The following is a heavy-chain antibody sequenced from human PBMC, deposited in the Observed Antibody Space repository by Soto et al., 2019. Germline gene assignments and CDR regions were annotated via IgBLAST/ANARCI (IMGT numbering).Heavy chain of an antibody. D-gene: IGHD3-16*02. CDR1: GGSFSGYY. Sequence: QVQLQQWGAGLLKPSETLSLTCAVYGGSFSGYYWSWIRQPPGKGLEWIGEINHSGSTNYNPSLKSRVTISVDTSKNQFSLKLSSVTDADTAVYYCARELGYDYVWGSYRANYYYYGMDVWGQGTTVTVSS. CDR3: ARELGYDYVWGSYRANYYYYGMDV. CDR2: INHSGST. J-gene: IGHJ6*02. V-gene: IGHV4-34*01.